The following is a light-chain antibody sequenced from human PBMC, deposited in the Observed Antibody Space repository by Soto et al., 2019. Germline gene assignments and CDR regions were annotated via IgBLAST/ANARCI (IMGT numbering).Light chain of an antibody. V-gene: IGKV3-15*01. J-gene: IGKJ1*01. CDR1: QSVSTN. CDR2: GAS. CDR3: QQYHNWGE. Sequence: EIVMTQSPDTLSVSPGERVTLSCRASQSVSTNLAWYQQKPGQAPRLLIYGASTRATGIPARFSGSGSGTEFTLTISSLQSEDFAVYYCQQYHNWGEFGQGTKVDIK.